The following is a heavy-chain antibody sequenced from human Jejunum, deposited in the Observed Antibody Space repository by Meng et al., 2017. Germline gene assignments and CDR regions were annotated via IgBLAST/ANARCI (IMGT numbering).Heavy chain of an antibody. Sequence: GALRLSCAVSGFTFRSYWMHWVRQAPGKGLVWVSRINSDGSGTTYADSVKGRFTISRDNAKNTLYLQMNSLRVEDTAVYYCARDQDGAGPTVDYWGQGTLVTVSS. CDR2: INSDGSGT. D-gene: IGHD1-14*01. CDR1: GFTFRSYW. CDR3: ARDQDGAGPTVDY. V-gene: IGHV3-74*01. J-gene: IGHJ4*02.